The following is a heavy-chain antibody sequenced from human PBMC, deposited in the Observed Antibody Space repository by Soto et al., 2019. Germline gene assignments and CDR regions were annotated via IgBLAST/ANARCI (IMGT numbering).Heavy chain of an antibody. Sequence: EVQLVESGGGLVQPGGSLRLSCAASGFTFSNYFMSWVRQAPGKGLEWVANINEHGTEKYYVDSVKGRFTISRDSAKNSLYLQMGSLRAEVTAVYYCAREFTLVRGFSRWGQGTLVTVSS. J-gene: IGHJ4*02. V-gene: IGHV3-7*01. CDR1: GFTFSNYF. D-gene: IGHD3-10*01. CDR3: AREFTLVRGFSR. CDR2: INEHGTEK.